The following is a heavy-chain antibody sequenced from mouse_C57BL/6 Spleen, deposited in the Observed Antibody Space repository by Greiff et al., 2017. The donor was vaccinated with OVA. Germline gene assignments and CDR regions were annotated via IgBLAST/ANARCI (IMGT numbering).Heavy chain of an antibody. Sequence: VQLQQSGPELVKPGASVKISCKASGYAFSSSWMNWVKQRPGKGLEWIGRIYPGDGDTNYNGKFKGKATLTADKSSSTAYMQLSSLTSEDSAVYFCARDYVGYFDVWGTGTTVTVSS. V-gene: IGHV1-82*01. D-gene: IGHD1-1*01. CDR2: IYPGDGDT. J-gene: IGHJ1*03. CDR3: ARDYVGYFDV. CDR1: GYAFSSSW.